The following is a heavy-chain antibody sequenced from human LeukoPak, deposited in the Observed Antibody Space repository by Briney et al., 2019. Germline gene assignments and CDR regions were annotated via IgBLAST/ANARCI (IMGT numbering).Heavy chain of an antibody. D-gene: IGHD4-17*01. V-gene: IGHV3-11*04. CDR3: ARLPSTVTTRYYFDY. CDR2: ISSSGSTI. CDR1: GFTFSDYY. Sequence: GGSLRLSCAASGFTFSDYYMSWIRQAPGKGLEWVSYISSSGSTIYYADSVKGRFTISRDNAKNSLYLQMNSLRAEDTAVYYCARLPSTVTTRYYFDYWGQGTLVTVSS. J-gene: IGHJ4*02.